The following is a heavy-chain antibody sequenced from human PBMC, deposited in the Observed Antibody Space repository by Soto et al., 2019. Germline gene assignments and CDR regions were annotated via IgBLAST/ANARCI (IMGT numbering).Heavy chain of an antibody. J-gene: IGHJ4*02. CDR3: ARDGPSRYYYGSGIGY. CDR1: GFTFSNYV. CDR2: ISTSSSNT. D-gene: IGHD3-10*01. V-gene: IGHV3-48*01. Sequence: GGSLRLSCAASGFTFSNYVMNWVRQAPGRGLEWVSYISTSSSNTYYTDSVKGRFTISRDNAKNSLYLQMNSLRAEDTAVYYCARDGPSRYYYGSGIGYWGQGTLVTVSS.